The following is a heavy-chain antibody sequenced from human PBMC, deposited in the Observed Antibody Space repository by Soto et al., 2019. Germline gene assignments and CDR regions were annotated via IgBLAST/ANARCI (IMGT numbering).Heavy chain of an antibody. CDR2: IIPILGIA. CDR3: ARGSVGATRFAY. Sequence: QVQLVQSGAEVKKPGSSVKVSCKASGGTFSSYTISWVRQAPGQGLEWMGRIIPILGIANYAQKFQGRAXLXAXXSTSTAYMELSSLRSEDTAVYYCARGSVGATRFAYWGQGTLVTVSS. V-gene: IGHV1-69*02. D-gene: IGHD1-26*01. J-gene: IGHJ4*02. CDR1: GGTFSSYT.